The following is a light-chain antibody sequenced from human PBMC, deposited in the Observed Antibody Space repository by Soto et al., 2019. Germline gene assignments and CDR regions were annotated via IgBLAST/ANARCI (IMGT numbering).Light chain of an antibody. Sequence: QSALTQPRSVSGSPGQSVTISCTGTSSDVGGYNYVSWCQQYPGKAPKVMIYDVKTRPSGVPDRFSGSKSGNTASLTISGLQAEDEADYYCCSYAGSYTFVFGTGTKVTVL. CDR2: DVK. CDR3: CSYAGSYTFV. CDR1: SSDVGGYNY. J-gene: IGLJ1*01. V-gene: IGLV2-11*01.